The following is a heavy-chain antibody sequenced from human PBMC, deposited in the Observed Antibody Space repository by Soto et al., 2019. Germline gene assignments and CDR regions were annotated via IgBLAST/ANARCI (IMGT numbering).Heavy chain of an antibody. CDR3: AGVWGETNLFDY. V-gene: IGHV3-30-3*01. J-gene: IGHJ4*02. Sequence: QVQLVESGGGVVQPGRSLGLSCAASGFTFSSYAMHWVRQSPAKGLEWVAVISYDGSNKYYADSVKGRFTISRDTSKNTLSQQMKSLRAEDTAVYYWAGVWGETNLFDYWGQGTLVTVAS. CDR2: ISYDGSNK. D-gene: IGHD3-10*01. CDR1: GFTFSSYA.